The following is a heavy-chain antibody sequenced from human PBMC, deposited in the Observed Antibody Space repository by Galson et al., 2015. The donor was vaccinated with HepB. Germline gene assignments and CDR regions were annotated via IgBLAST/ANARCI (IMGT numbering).Heavy chain of an antibody. CDR3: ARDEAPSIAVAGSMAY. D-gene: IGHD6-19*01. J-gene: IGHJ4*02. CDR1: GDTFSSHT. Sequence: SVKVSCKASGDTFSSHTIDWVRQAPGQGPEWMGGITPIFGTANYAQKFQGRVTITADKSSTTAYLELNSLRAEDTAVYYCARDEAPSIAVAGSMAYWGQGTLVTVSS. V-gene: IGHV1-69*06. CDR2: ITPIFGTA.